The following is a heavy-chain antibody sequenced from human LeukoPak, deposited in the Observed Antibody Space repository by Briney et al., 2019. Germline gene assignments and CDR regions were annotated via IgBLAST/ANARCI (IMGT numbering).Heavy chain of an antibody. V-gene: IGHV4-59*01. CDR2: IYYSGST. J-gene: IGHJ3*02. D-gene: IGHD3-3*01. Sequence: SETLSLTCTVSGDSISSYYCSWIRQPPGKGLEWIGYIYYSGSTYYNPSLKSRVTISVDTSKNQFSLKLSSVTAADTAVYYCARARREWKIDTFDMWGQGTMVTVSS. CDR1: GDSISSYY. CDR3: ARARREWKIDTFDM.